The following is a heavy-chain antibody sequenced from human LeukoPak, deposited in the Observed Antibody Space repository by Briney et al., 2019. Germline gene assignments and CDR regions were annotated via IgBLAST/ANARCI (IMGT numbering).Heavy chain of an antibody. D-gene: IGHD3-10*01. CDR2: ISTSSSYI. CDR3: ARHRFGSGILTDY. Sequence: GGSLRLSCAASGFTFSSYSMNWVRQAPGKGLEWVASISTSSSYIYYADSLKGRFTISRDNAKNSMYLQMNSLRTEDTAVYYCARHRFGSGILTDYWGQGTLVTVSS. J-gene: IGHJ4*02. CDR1: GFTFSSYS. V-gene: IGHV3-21*01.